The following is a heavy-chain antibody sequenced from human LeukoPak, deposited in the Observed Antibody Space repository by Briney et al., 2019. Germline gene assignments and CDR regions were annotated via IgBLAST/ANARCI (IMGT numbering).Heavy chain of an antibody. Sequence: ASVKVSCKASGYTFTSYYMHWVRQAPGQGLEWMGGFDPEDGETIYAQKFQGRVTMTEDTSTDTAYMELSSLRSEDTAVYYCATTYYYDSSGYDAFDIRGKGTMVTVSS. D-gene: IGHD3-22*01. J-gene: IGHJ3*02. CDR1: GYTFTSYY. CDR3: ATTYYYDSSGYDAFDI. CDR2: FDPEDGET. V-gene: IGHV1-24*01.